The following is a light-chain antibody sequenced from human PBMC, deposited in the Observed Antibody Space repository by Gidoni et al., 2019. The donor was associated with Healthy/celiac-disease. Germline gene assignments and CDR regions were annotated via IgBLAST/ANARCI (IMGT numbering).Light chain of an antibody. CDR1: QSIGSY. CDR3: QQRSNWPT. CDR2: EAS. J-gene: IGKJ4*02. Sequence: TVLTQSPATLSLSPGERATLPCRASQSIGSYLAWYQQKPGQAPRLLIYEASNRATGIPARFSGSGAGTDVTLTISSLETEEFAVYDCQQRSNWPTFGGXTKVEIK. V-gene: IGKV3-11*01.